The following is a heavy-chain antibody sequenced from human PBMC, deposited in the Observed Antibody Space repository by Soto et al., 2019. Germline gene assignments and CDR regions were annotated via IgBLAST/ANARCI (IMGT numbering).Heavy chain of an antibody. D-gene: IGHD3-10*01. V-gene: IGHV4-59*01. CDR1: GGSISSYY. CDR2: IYYSGST. Sequence: SETLSLTCTVSGGSISSYYWSWIRQPPGKGLEWIGYIYYSGSTNYNPSLKSRVTISVDTSKNEFSLKLSSVTAADTAVYYCAREGFGAAEDYWGQGTQVTVSS. J-gene: IGHJ4*02. CDR3: AREGFGAAEDY.